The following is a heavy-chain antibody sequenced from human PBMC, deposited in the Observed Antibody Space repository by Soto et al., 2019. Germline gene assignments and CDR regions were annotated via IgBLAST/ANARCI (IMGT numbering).Heavy chain of an antibody. CDR1: GFTFSSYS. CDR2: ITSSSNQI. V-gene: IGHV3-21*01. CDR3: GRDNNFYASGRGVDY. Sequence: EVQLVESGGGLVEPGGSLRLSCAASGFTFSSYSMNWVRQAPGKVLEWVSSITSSSNQIHYTDSVKGRFTISTDNAKNSLYLQMNSLRAEDTAIYYCGRDNNFYASGRGVDYWGQGTLVTVSS. J-gene: IGHJ4*02. D-gene: IGHD3-10*01.